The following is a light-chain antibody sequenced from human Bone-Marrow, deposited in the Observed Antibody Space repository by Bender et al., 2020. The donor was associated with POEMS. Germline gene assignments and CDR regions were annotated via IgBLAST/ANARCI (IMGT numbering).Light chain of an antibody. V-gene: IGLV2-14*02. Sequence: QSALTQPASVSGSPGQSITISCTGTSSDVGNYNLVSWYQQHPGKAPKLMIYVVTKRPSGVSNRFSGSKSGNTASLTISGLQAEDEAEYYCCSYTISTTWVFGGGTKLTVL. CDR3: CSYTISTTWV. J-gene: IGLJ3*02. CDR1: SSDVGNYNL. CDR2: VVT.